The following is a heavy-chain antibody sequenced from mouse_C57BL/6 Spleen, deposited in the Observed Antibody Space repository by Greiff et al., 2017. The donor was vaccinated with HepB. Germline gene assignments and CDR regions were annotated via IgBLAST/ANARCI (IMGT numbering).Heavy chain of an antibody. D-gene: IGHD1-2*01. CDR2: IDPETGGN. CDR1: GYTFTDYE. V-gene: IGHV1-15*01. CDR3: TRRPLLDYAMDY. J-gene: IGHJ4*01. Sequence: QVQLQQSGAELVRPGASVTLSCKASGYTFTDYEMHWVKQTPVHGLEWIGAIDPETGGNAYNQKFKGKAILTADKSSSTAYMELRSLTSEDSAVYYCTRRPLLDYAMDYWGQGTSVTVSS.